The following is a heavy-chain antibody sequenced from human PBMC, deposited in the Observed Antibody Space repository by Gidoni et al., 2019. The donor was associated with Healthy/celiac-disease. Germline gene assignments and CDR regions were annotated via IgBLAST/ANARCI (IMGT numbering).Heavy chain of an antibody. V-gene: IGHV3-15*01. J-gene: IGHJ4*02. CDR1: GFTFSNAW. CDR3: TSQLLWFGELSDY. D-gene: IGHD3-10*01. Sequence: EVQLVASGGGLVKPGGSLRLSCAASGFTFSNAWMRWVRQAPGKGLEWVGRIKSKTDGGTTDYAAPVKGRFTISRDDSKNTLYLQMNSLKTEDTAVYYCTSQLLWFGELSDYWGQGTLVTVSS. CDR2: IKSKTDGGTT.